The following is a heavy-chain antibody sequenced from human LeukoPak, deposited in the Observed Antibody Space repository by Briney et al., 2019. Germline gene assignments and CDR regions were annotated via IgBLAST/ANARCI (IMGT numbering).Heavy chain of an antibody. Sequence: PGGSLRLSCAASGFTFSSYWMHWVRQAPGKGLVWVSRINSDGSSTSYADSVKGRFTISRDNAKNTLYLQMNSLRAEDTAVYYCARGGYCTSTICYFLNAFDIWGQGTVVTVSS. V-gene: IGHV3-74*01. D-gene: IGHD2-2*01. CDR2: INSDGSST. J-gene: IGHJ3*02. CDR3: ARGGYCTSTICYFLNAFDI. CDR1: GFTFSSYW.